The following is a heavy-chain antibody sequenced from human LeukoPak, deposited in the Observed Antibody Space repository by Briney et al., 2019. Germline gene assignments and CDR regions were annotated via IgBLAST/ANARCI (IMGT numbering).Heavy chain of an antibody. CDR3: ARELAGCSGGSCYFR. D-gene: IGHD2-15*01. CDR2: IIPIFGTA. Sequence: ASVKVSCKASGGTFSSYAISWVRQAPGQGLEWMGGIIPIFGTANYAQKFQGRVTITADESTSTAYMELSSLRSEDTAVYYCARELAGCSGGSCYFRWGQGTLVTVSS. V-gene: IGHV1-69*13. CDR1: GGTFSSYA. J-gene: IGHJ4*02.